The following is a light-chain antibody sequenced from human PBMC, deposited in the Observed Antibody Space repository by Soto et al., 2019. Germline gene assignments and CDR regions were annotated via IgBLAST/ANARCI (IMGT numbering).Light chain of an antibody. CDR2: ASS. J-gene: IGKJ2*01. CDR1: QGFGGW. V-gene: IGKV1-12*01. CDR3: QQAHSLPHT. Sequence: DIQMTQSPSSVSASVGDRVTITCRAIQGFGGWLAWYQQKPGKAPNLLIYASSVLQSGVPSRFSGSGSGTDFTLTISSLQPEDSATYYCQQAHSLPHTFGQGTKLEIK.